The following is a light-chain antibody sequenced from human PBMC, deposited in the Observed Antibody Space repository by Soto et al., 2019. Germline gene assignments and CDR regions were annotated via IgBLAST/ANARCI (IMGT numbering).Light chain of an antibody. V-gene: IGKV3-15*01. J-gene: IGKJ4*01. CDR2: GAS. Sequence: EIMMTQSPATLSVCPGEGATLSCRASQTVSSNLAWYQQKPGQAPRLLIYGASTRATGIPARFSGSGSGTEFTLTISSLQSEDFAVYYCHQYNNWPLTFGGGTKVEIK. CDR1: QTVSSN. CDR3: HQYNNWPLT.